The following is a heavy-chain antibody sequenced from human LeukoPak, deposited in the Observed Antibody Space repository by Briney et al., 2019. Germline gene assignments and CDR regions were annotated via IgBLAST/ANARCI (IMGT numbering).Heavy chain of an antibody. D-gene: IGHD6-13*01. CDR2: IIPIFGTA. J-gene: IGHJ5*02. CDR3: AREVIAAAGHENWFDP. CDR1: GGTFSSYA. Sequence: SVKVSCKASGGTFSSYAISWVRQAPGQGLEWMGGIIPIFGTANYAQKFQGRVTITTDESTSTAYMGLSSLRSEDTAVYYRAREVIAAAGHENWFDPWGQGTLVTVSS. V-gene: IGHV1-69*05.